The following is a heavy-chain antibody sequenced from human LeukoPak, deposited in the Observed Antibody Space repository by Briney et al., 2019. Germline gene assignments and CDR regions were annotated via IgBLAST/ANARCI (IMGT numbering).Heavy chain of an antibody. D-gene: IGHD6-19*01. CDR2: ISWNSGSI. Sequence: GGSLRLSCAASGFTFDDYAMHWVRQAPGKGLEWVSGISWNSGSIGYADSVKGRFTISRDNAKNSLYLQMNSLRAEDTALYYCASLLVAGVASVDYRGQGTLVTVSS. J-gene: IGHJ4*02. CDR1: GFTFDDYA. CDR3: ASLLVAGVASVDY. V-gene: IGHV3-9*01.